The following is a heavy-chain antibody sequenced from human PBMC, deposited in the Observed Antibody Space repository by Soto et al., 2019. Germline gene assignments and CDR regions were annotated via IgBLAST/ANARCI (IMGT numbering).Heavy chain of an antibody. CDR3: TTSPSVGV. Sequence: EVHLVESGGGLIQPGGSLRLSCAASGFTVGNNYMNWVRQAPGKGLEWVSLMYSGGGTYYADSVKGRFTMSRDSSKNTLYLQLNSLSAEATAMYYCTTSPSVGVWRQGTTVTVSS. CDR2: MYSGGGT. J-gene: IGHJ6*02. V-gene: IGHV3-53*01. CDR1: GFTVGNNY. D-gene: IGHD6-19*01.